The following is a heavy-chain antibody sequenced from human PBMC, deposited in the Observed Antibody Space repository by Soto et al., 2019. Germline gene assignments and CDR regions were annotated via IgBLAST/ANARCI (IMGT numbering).Heavy chain of an antibody. J-gene: IGHJ6*02. V-gene: IGHV3-23*01. CDR3: ARVSLRYDFWSGYSGIYYYYYGMDV. Sequence: PGGSLRLSCAASGFTLSSFAMSWVRQAPGKGLEWVSAISGSGRSTYFADSVKGRFTISRDNSKNSLYLQMNSLRAEDTAVYYCARVSLRYDFWSGYSGIYYYYYGMDVWGQGTTVTVSS. D-gene: IGHD3-3*01. CDR1: GFTLSSFA. CDR2: ISGSGRST.